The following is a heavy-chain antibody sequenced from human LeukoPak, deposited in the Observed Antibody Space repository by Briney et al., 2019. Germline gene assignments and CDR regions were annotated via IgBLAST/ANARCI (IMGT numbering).Heavy chain of an antibody. V-gene: IGHV3-48*04. Sequence: GGSLRLSCAASGFTFSSYSMNWVRQAPGKGLEWVSYISSSSSTIYYADSVKGRFTISRDNAKNSLYLQMNSLRAEDTAVYYCARDYCSGGSCYSGNYYGMDVWGQGTTVTVSS. D-gene: IGHD2-15*01. CDR1: GFTFSSYS. CDR2: ISSSSSTI. CDR3: ARDYCSGGSCYSGNYYGMDV. J-gene: IGHJ6*02.